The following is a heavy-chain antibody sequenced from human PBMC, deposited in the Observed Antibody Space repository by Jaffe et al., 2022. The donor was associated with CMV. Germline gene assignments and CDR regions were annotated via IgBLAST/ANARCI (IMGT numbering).Heavy chain of an antibody. CDR1: GFTFSSYA. Sequence: EVQLVESGGGLVQPGGSLRLSCAASGFTFSSYAMHWVRQAPGKGLEYVSAISSNGGSTYYANSVKGRFTISRDNSKNTLYLQMGSLRAEDMAVYYCARAGLYGDFDYWGQGTLVTVSS. V-gene: IGHV3-64*01. CDR2: ISSNGGST. D-gene: IGHD4-17*01. CDR3: ARAGLYGDFDY. J-gene: IGHJ4*02.